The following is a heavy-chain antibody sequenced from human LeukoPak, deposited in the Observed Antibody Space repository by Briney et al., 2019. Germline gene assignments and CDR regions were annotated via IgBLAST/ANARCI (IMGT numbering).Heavy chain of an antibody. CDR1: GFTFSNYG. Sequence: GGSLRLSCAASGFTFSNYGMHWVRQAPGKGLEWVAVISHDGSNKYYADSVKGRFTISRDNSKDTLYLQMNSLRAEDTAVYYCAKAFFSRIFMIVMDWGQGTLVTVSS. D-gene: IGHD3-22*01. J-gene: IGHJ4*02. V-gene: IGHV3-30*18. CDR3: AKAFFSRIFMIVMD. CDR2: ISHDGSNK.